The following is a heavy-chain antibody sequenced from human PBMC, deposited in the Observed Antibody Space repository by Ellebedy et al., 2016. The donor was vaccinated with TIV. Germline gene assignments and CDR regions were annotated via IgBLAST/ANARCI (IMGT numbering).Heavy chain of an antibody. CDR3: ASMGAIAARPVDY. CDR1: GFTFSSYA. D-gene: IGHD6-6*01. J-gene: IGHJ4*02. V-gene: IGHV3-30-3*01. CDR2: ISYDGSNK. Sequence: GGSLRLSXAASGFTFSSYAMHWVRQAPGKGLEWVAVISYDGSNKYYADSVKGRFTISRDNSKNTLYLQMNSLRAEDTAVYYCASMGAIAARPVDYWGQGTLVTVSS.